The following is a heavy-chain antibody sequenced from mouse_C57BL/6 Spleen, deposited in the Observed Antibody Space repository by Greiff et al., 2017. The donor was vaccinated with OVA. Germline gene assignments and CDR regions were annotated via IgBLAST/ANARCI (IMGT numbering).Heavy chain of an antibody. CDR2: IDPSDSYT. Sequence: VQLQQPGAELVKPGASVKLSCKASGYTFTSYWMQWVKQRPGQGLEWIGEIDPSDSYTNYNQKFKGKATLTVDTSSSTAYMQLSSLTSEDSAVYYCARCLDYGSSYKFAYWGQGTLVTVSA. CDR1: GYTFTSYW. D-gene: IGHD1-1*01. J-gene: IGHJ3*01. CDR3: ARCLDYGSSYKFAY. V-gene: IGHV1-50*01.